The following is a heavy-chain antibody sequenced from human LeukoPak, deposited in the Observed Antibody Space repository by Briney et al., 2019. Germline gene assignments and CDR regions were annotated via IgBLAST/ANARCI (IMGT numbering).Heavy chain of an antibody. CDR2: ISGSGGST. Sequence: GGSPRLSCAASGFTFNNYAMSWVRQAPGVGLEWVSTISGSGGSTYYADSVKGRFTISRDNSKNTLYLQMNSLRAEDTAVYYCAKDLTTVTTSGAFDIWGQGTMVTVSS. V-gene: IGHV3-23*01. CDR1: GFTFNNYA. J-gene: IGHJ3*02. CDR3: AKDLTTVTTSGAFDI. D-gene: IGHD4-17*01.